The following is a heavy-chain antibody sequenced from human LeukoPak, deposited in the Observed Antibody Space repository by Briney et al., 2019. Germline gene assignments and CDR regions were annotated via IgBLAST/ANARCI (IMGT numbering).Heavy chain of an antibody. V-gene: IGHV3-23*01. CDR2: IGGSGTRT. J-gene: IGHJ6*03. D-gene: IGHD5-18*01. Sequence: GGTLRLSCSASGFTFTTYGMNWVRQAPGKGLEWVSGIGGSGTRTYYADSVKGRFTISRDNSKNTLYLQMNSLKTEDTAVYYCTRVLISIQLWSYYYYMDVWGKGTTVTVSS. CDR1: GFTFTTYG. CDR3: TRVLISIQLWSYYYYMDV.